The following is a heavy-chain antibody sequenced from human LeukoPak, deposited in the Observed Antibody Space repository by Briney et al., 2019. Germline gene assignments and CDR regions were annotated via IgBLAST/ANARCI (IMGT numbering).Heavy chain of an antibody. V-gene: IGHV4-59*01. D-gene: IGHD1-26*01. Sequence: SETLSLTCTVSGVSISSGYWSWIRQPPGKGLEWIGYIYYSGSTNYNPSLESRVSMSLDTSKTQFSLNLRSVTAADTAVYYCARYVRNSGTFYLDYWGRGTLVTVSS. CDR1: GVSISSGY. CDR3: ARYVRNSGTFYLDY. CDR2: IYYSGST. J-gene: IGHJ4*02.